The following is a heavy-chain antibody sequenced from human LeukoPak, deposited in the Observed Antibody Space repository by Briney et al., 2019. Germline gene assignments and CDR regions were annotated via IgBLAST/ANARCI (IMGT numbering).Heavy chain of an antibody. Sequence: GGSLRLSCAASGFTFSSYGMHWVRQAPGKGLGWVAVIWYDGSNKYNADSVKGRFTISRDNSKNTLYLQMNSLRAEDTAVYYCARIYGSGSSKSDNFDYWGQGTLVTVSS. D-gene: IGHD3-10*01. CDR3: ARIYGSGSSKSDNFDY. CDR1: GFTFSSYG. J-gene: IGHJ4*02. V-gene: IGHV3-33*01. CDR2: IWYDGSNK.